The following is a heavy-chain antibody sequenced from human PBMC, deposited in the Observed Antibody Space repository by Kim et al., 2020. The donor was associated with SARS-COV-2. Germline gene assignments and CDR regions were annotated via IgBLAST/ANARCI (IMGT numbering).Heavy chain of an antibody. CDR1: GYSFTTYY. J-gene: IGHJ4*02. Sequence: GESLKISCKGSGYSFTTYYIAWVRQMPGKGLEWMGIIYPGDSDTTYSPSFQGQVTISADKSISTAYLQFRSVKASDTAMYYCARAPGRSGGYFDYWGRGT. V-gene: IGHV5-51*01. CDR3: ARAPGRSGGYFDY. CDR2: IYPGDSDT. D-gene: IGHD3-10*01.